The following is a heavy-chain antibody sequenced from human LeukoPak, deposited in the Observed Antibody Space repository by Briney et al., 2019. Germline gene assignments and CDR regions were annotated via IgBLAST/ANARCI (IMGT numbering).Heavy chain of an antibody. CDR3: AKEDCSGGSCYSRLDH. Sequence: GGSLRLSCAASGFTFSSYAMSWVRQAPGKGLEWVSAICGSGGSTNYADSVRGRFTISRDNSKSTLYLQMNSLRVEDTAVYYCAKEDCSGGSCYSRLDHWGQGTLVTVSS. V-gene: IGHV3-23*01. J-gene: IGHJ4*02. CDR2: ICGSGGST. CDR1: GFTFSSYA. D-gene: IGHD2-15*01.